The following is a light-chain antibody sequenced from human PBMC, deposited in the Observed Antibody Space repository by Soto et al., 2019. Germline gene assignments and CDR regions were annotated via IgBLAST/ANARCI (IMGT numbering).Light chain of an antibody. CDR1: SSNIGSNP. CDR2: DNN. Sequence: QSVLTQPPSASETPGQRVTISCSGSSSNIGSNPVNWYQQFPGTAPKLLMYDNNQRPSGVPDRFSGSKSGTSASLAISGLQSEDEAEYFCATWDGSLNGFYVFGTGTKVTVL. V-gene: IGLV1-44*01. CDR3: ATWDGSLNGFYV. J-gene: IGLJ1*01.